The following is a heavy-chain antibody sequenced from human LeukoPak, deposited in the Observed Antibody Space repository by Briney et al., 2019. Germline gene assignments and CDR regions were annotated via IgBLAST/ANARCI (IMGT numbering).Heavy chain of an antibody. CDR2: INPNSGGT. CDR1: GYTFTGYY. V-gene: IGHV1-2*02. D-gene: IGHD3-10*01. Sequence: ASVKVSCEASGYTFTGYYMDWVRQAPGQGLEWMGWINPNSGGTNYAQRFQGRVTMTRDTSISTAYMDLSRLRSDDTAVYYFAREDYYGSGSSNFAYWGQGTLVTVSS. J-gene: IGHJ4*02. CDR3: AREDYYGSGSSNFAY.